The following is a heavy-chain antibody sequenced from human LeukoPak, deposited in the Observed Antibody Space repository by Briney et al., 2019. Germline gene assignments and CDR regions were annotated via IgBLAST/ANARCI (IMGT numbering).Heavy chain of an antibody. J-gene: IGHJ4*02. Sequence: PGRSLRLSCAASGFTFSSYGMHWVRQAPGKGLEWVAVIWYDGSNKYYADSVKGRFTISRDNSKNTLYLQMNSLRAEDTAVYYCAKDRGDGYNWGLFDYSGQGCLVTVSS. CDR1: GFTFSSYG. CDR2: IWYDGSNK. D-gene: IGHD5-24*01. CDR3: AKDRGDGYNWGLFDY. V-gene: IGHV3-33*06.